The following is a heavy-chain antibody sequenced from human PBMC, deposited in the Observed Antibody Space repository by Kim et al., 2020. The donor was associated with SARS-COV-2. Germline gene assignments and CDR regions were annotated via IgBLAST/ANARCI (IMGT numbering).Heavy chain of an antibody. CDR3: AGEGSGYSGYDAHDY. CDR1: GFTFNTYT. CDR2: ILYDGNSE. D-gene: IGHD5-12*01. Sequence: GGSLRLSCAASGFTFNTYTMHWVRQAPGKGLEWVAVILYDGNSEYYADSVKGRFTISRDNYKNTLYLQMYSLTIEDTAVYYCAGEGSGYSGYDAHDYWGQGTLVTVSS. J-gene: IGHJ4*02. V-gene: IGHV3-30-3*01.